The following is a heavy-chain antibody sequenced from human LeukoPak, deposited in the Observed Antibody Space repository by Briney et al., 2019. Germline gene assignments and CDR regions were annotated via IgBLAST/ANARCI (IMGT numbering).Heavy chain of an antibody. CDR3: ATNVGGVATINWFDP. V-gene: IGHV1-69-2*01. CDR2: VDPEDGET. Sequence: KVSFKVSGYPFTDYYMHWVQQAPGKGLEWMGLVDPEDGETIYSEKFQGRVIITADTSTDTAYMELSSLRSEDTAVYYCATNVGGVATINWFDPWGQGTLVTVSS. J-gene: IGHJ5*02. CDR1: GYPFTDYY. D-gene: IGHD5-12*01.